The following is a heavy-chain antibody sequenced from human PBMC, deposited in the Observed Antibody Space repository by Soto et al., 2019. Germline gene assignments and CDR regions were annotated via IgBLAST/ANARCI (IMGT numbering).Heavy chain of an antibody. D-gene: IGHD6-6*01. CDR3: ARERPDGARLDP. CDR1: GASFGSLP. Sequence: SGTLYLTCTVSGASFGSLPWSWIRQPPGKGLEWIGYIYYSGSTFYNPSLKSRLTISVDTSKNQFSLKLSSVTAADTAVYYCARERPDGARLDPWGQGTLVTVSS. CDR2: IYYSGST. J-gene: IGHJ5*02. V-gene: IGHV4-59*11.